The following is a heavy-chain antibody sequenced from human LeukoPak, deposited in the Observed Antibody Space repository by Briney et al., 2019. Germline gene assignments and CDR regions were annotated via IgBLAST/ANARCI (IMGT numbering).Heavy chain of an antibody. CDR2: ISSSSSYI. CDR1: GFTFSSYT. D-gene: IGHD2-15*01. Sequence: GGSLRLSCAASGFTFSSYTMNWVRQAPGKGLEWVSYISSSSSYIYYADSVKGRFTIYRDNAENSLYLQMNSLRAEDTAVYYCARGSEGYCSGGGCYYGMDVWGQGTTVTVSS. V-gene: IGHV3-21*01. CDR3: ARGSEGYCSGGGCYYGMDV. J-gene: IGHJ6*01.